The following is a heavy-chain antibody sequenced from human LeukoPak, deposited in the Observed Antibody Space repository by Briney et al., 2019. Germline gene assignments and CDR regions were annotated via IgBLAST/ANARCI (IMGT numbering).Heavy chain of an antibody. Sequence: SETLSLTCTVSGGSISSYYWSWIRQPPGKGLEWIGYIYYSGTTNYNPSLKSRVTISVDTSKNQFSLKLSSATAADTAVYYCARGAGIMIVVVNHDAFDIWGQGTMVTVSS. CDR1: GGSISSYY. CDR2: IYYSGTT. V-gene: IGHV4-59*12. CDR3: ARGAGIMIVVVNHDAFDI. J-gene: IGHJ3*02. D-gene: IGHD3-22*01.